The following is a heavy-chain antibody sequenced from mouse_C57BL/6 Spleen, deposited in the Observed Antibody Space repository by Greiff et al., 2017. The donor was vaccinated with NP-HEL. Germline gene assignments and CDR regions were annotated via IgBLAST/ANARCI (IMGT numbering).Heavy chain of an antibody. CDR2: INYDGSST. J-gene: IGHJ3*01. V-gene: IGHV5-16*01. CDR1: GFTFSDYY. Sequence: DVHLVESEGGLVQPGRSMKLSCTASGFTFSDYYMAWVRQVPEKGLEWVANINYDGSSTYYLDSLKSRFIISRDNAKNILYLQMSSLKSEDTATYYCASGYSNYWFAYWGQGTLVTVSA. CDR3: ASGYSNYWFAY. D-gene: IGHD2-5*01.